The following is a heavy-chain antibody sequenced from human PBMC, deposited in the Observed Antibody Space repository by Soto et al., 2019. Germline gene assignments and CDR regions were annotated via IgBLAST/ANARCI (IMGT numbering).Heavy chain of an antibody. V-gene: IGHV1-69*13. CDR3: ARDNKGITIFGVAYSYYYYGMDV. CDR1: GGTFSSYA. CDR2: IIPIFGTA. Sequence: GASVKVSCKASGGTFSSYAISWVRQAPGQGLEWMGGIIPIFGTANYAQKFQGRVTITADESTSTAYMELSSLRSEDTAVYYCARDNKGITIFGVAYSYYYYGMDVWGQGTTVTVSS. D-gene: IGHD3-3*01. J-gene: IGHJ6*02.